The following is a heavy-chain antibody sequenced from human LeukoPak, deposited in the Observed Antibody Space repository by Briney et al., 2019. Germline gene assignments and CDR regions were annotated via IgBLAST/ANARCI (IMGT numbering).Heavy chain of an antibody. CDR1: GDSITSYY. CDR2: VYYNGYT. CDR3: VRAGHNRCDHHSDY. D-gene: IGHD2/OR15-2a*01. V-gene: IGHV4-59*01. Sequence: SQTLSLTCTVSGDSITSYYWSWMRQPPGKRLEWVGCVYYNGYTNYNPSLKSRMSMSVDISRNQVSLKLNSVTAADAAVYYCVRAGHNRCDHHSDYWGQGTLVTVSA. J-gene: IGHJ4*02.